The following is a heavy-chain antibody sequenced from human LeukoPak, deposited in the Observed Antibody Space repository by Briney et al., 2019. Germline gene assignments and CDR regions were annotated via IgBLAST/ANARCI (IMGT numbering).Heavy chain of an antibody. J-gene: IGHJ4*02. D-gene: IGHD2-15*01. Sequence: GGSLRLSCGASGFTFSEYWMTWVRQAPGRGPEWVANIKGDGSKIYYVDSVKGRFTISRDNDKNSLYLQMNNLRVEDTAVYHCARDGSSFDFWRQGPLVTVSS. V-gene: IGHV3-7*01. CDR3: ARDGSSFDF. CDR1: GFTFSEYW. CDR2: IKGDGSKI.